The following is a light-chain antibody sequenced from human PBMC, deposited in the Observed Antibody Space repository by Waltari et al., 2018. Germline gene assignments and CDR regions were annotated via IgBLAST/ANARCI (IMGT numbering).Light chain of an antibody. CDR3: SSYTRTSTWV. V-gene: IGLV2-14*03. Sequence: QSALAQPASVSGSPGQSISISCSGTSSDVGGFNYVSWYQQHPGRVPKLMIYDVSNRPSVVSYRFSGSKSANTASLTFSGLQADDEADYYCSSYTRTSTWVFCGGTKVTVL. CDR1: SSDVGGFNY. CDR2: DVS. J-gene: IGLJ3*02.